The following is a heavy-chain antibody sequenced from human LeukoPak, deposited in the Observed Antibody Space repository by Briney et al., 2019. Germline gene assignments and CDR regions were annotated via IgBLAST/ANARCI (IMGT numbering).Heavy chain of an antibody. CDR2: IYYSGST. Sequence: NPSETLSLTCTVSGGSISSGDYYWSWIRQPPGKGLEWIGYIYYSGSTYYNPSLKSRVTISVDTSKNQFSLKLSSVTAADTAVYYCARDGSRNRNYYDSSGYYRWFDPWGQGTLVTVSS. V-gene: IGHV4-30-4*02. CDR3: ARDGSRNRNYYDSSGYYRWFDP. CDR1: GGSISSGDYY. D-gene: IGHD3-22*01. J-gene: IGHJ5*02.